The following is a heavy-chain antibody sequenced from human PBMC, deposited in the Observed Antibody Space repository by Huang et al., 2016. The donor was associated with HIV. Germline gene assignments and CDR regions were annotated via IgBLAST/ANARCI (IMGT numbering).Heavy chain of an antibody. V-gene: IGHV3-7*01. J-gene: IGHJ4*02. D-gene: IGHD3-9*01. Sequence: EVQLVESGGGLVQPGGSLRLSCAASGFNFSSYWMSWVGQAPGKGVEWVASIKPDESEKYYVDSVKGRFAVSRDRAKNSVFLEMNSLSAEDTAVYYCAGPNDIFTVWGQGALVTVSS. CDR1: GFNFSSYW. CDR3: AGPNDIFTV. CDR2: IKPDESEK.